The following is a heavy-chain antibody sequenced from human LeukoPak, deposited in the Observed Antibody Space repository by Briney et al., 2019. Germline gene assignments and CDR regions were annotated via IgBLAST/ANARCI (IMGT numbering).Heavy chain of an antibody. CDR2: IYYSGST. D-gene: IGHD3-22*01. CDR1: GFTFSSYA. J-gene: IGHJ4*02. CDR3: ARARDSSGYIDY. Sequence: PGGSLRLSCAASGFTFSSYAMSWVRQPPGKGLEWIGYIYYSGSTNYNPSLKSRVTISVDTSKNQFSLKLSSVTAADTAVYYCARARDSSGYIDYWGQGTLVTVSS. V-gene: IGHV4-59*01.